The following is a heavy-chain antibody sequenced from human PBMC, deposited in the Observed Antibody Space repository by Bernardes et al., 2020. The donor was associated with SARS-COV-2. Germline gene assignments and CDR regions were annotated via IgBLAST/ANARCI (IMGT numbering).Heavy chain of an antibody. D-gene: IGHD3-22*01. CDR3: AKTLGYDRSGYYLGPGLDV. CDR2: INGRGGST. J-gene: IGHJ6*02. Sequence: GGSLRLSCVASGFKFGVHAIHWVRQAPGKGLEWVSDINGRGGSTYYADSVRGRFTISRDNSKNTLYLQMNSLRAEDTAIYYCAKTLGYDRSGYYLGPGLDVWGQGTTVTVSS. CDR1: GFKFGVHA. V-gene: IGHV3-23*01.